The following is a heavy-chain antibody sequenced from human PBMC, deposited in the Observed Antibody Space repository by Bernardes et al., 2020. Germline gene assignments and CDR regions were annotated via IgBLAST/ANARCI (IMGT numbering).Heavy chain of an antibody. CDR2: INAGNGNT. CDR3: ARGWQWLEVVGDAFDI. J-gene: IGHJ3*02. CDR1: GYTFTSYA. D-gene: IGHD6-19*01. V-gene: IGHV1-3*01. Sequence: ASVKVSCKASGYTFTSYAMHWVRQATGQRLEWMGWINAGNGNTKYSQKFQGRVTITRDTSASTAYMELSSLRSEDTAVYYCARGWQWLEVVGDAFDIWGQGTMVTVSS.